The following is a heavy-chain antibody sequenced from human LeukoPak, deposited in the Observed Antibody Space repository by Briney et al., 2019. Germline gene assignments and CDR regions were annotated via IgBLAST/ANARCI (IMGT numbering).Heavy chain of an antibody. CDR2: IYYSGST. CDR1: GASISNSTYY. Sequence: SETLSLTCNVSGASISNSTYYWGWTRQPPGKGLEWIGSIYYSGSTYCKPSLKSRLTISVDTSKNQFSLNLSSVTAADTAVYYCARVGCSGGSCYRLRYYMDVWGKGTTVTVSS. J-gene: IGHJ6*03. D-gene: IGHD2-15*01. V-gene: IGHV4-39*07. CDR3: ARVGCSGGSCYRLRYYMDV.